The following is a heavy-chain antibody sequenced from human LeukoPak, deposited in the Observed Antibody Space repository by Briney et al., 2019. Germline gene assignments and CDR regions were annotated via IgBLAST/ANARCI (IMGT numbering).Heavy chain of an antibody. D-gene: IGHD6-13*01. CDR3: ARDLRQQLAPGVYYYYGMDV. J-gene: IGHJ6*02. Sequence: GGALRLSCAASGFTFSSYAMHWVRQAPGKGLEWVAVISYDGSNKYHADSVKGRFTISRDNSKNTLYLQMNSLRAEDTAVYYCARDLRQQLAPGVYYYYGMDVWGQGTTVTVSS. V-gene: IGHV3-30-3*01. CDR2: ISYDGSNK. CDR1: GFTFSSYA.